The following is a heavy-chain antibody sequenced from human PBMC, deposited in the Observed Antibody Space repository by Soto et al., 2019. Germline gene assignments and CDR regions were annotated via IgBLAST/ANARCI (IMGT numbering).Heavy chain of an antibody. CDR2: IIPIFGTA. CDR3: ARTENYYDSSGYYPSLDY. V-gene: IGHV1-69*13. CDR1: GGTFSSYA. Sequence: VKVSCKASGGTFSSYAISWVRQAPGQGLEWMGGIIPIFGTANYAQKFQGRVTITADESTSTAYMELSSLRSEDTAVYYCARTENYYDSSGYYPSLDYWGQGTLVTVSS. D-gene: IGHD3-22*01. J-gene: IGHJ4*02.